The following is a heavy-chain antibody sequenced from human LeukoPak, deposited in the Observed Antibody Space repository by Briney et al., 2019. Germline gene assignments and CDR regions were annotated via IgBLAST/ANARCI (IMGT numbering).Heavy chain of an antibody. D-gene: IGHD1-1*01. Sequence: PSETLSLTCTVSGGSISSYYWSWIRQPPGKGLEWIGYIYYSGSTNYNPSLKSRVTMSVDTSKNQFSLKLSSVTAADTAVYYCAREMIGGTTWFDPWGQGTLVTVSS. J-gene: IGHJ5*02. CDR3: AREMIGGTTWFDP. CDR1: GGSISSYY. V-gene: IGHV4-59*12. CDR2: IYYSGST.